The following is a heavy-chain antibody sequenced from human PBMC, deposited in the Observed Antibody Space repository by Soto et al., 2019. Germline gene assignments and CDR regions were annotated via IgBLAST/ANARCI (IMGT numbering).Heavy chain of an antibody. CDR3: ARYYYDSSGNYGMDV. CDR1: GYTFTSYG. J-gene: IGHJ6*02. D-gene: IGHD3-22*01. CDR2: ISAYNGNT. V-gene: IGHV1-18*04. Sequence: ASVKVSCKASGYTFTSYGISWVRQAPGQGLEWMGWISAYNGNTNYAQKLQGRVTMTTDTSTSTAHMELRSLRSDDTAVYYCARYYYDSSGNYGMDVWGQGTTVTVSS.